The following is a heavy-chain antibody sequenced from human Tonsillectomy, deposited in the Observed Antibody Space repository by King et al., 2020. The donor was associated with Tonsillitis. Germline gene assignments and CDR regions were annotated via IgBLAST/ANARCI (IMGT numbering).Heavy chain of an antibody. CDR1: GFNFNEYG. D-gene: IGHD7-27*01. Sequence: VQLVESGGVVVQPGGSLRLSCAASGFNFNEYGMHWVRQGPGKGLEWVSLISWDAGTTDYAASVKGRFTISRDNSKNSLYLQMNSLRPEDTALYYCAKDLRNWGSYYSGLDVWGQGTTVTVSS. J-gene: IGHJ6*02. CDR3: AKDLRNWGSYYSGLDV. V-gene: IGHV3-43D*03. CDR2: ISWDAGTT.